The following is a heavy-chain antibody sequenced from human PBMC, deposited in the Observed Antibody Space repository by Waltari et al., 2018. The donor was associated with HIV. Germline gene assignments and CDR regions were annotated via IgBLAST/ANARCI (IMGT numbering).Heavy chain of an antibody. V-gene: IGHV3-30-3*01. CDR2: ISYDGSNK. Sequence: QVQLVESGGGVVQPGRSLRLSCAASGFPSSSYAMHWVRQAPGKGLEWVAVISYDGSNKYYADSVKGRFTISRDNSKNTLFLQMNSLRPEDTAVYYCARAPRYFDWLLDPWGQGTLVTVSS. D-gene: IGHD3-9*01. CDR1: GFPSSSYA. CDR3: ARAPRYFDWLLDP. J-gene: IGHJ5*02.